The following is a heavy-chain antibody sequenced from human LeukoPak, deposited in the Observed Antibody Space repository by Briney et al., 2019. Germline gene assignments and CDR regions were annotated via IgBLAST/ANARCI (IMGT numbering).Heavy chain of an antibody. J-gene: IGHJ4*02. D-gene: IGHD6-13*01. V-gene: IGHV5-51*01. CDR3: AKFHATWYGDT. CDR1: GYNFATYW. CDR2: IYPGNSHT. Sequence: GQSLKISCQGSGYNFATYWIVWVRQMPGKGLEWMGIIYPGNSHTRYSPSFQGQVTISADTSISTAYLHWSSLQSSDTAMYYCAKFHATWYGDTWGQGTLVTVSS.